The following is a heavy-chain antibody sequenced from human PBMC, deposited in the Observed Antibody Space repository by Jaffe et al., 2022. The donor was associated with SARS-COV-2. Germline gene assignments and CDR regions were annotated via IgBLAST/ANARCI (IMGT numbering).Heavy chain of an antibody. J-gene: IGHJ4*02. Sequence: QVQLVESGGGVVLPGRSLRLSCAASGFIFSDYSMHWVRQAPGKGLEWVAVISDDGSNTYYTDSMRGRLTISRDNSKNTVHLQMDSLRAEDTAVFYCAREGFTFGAFDYWGQGTLVTVSS. CDR2: ISDDGSNT. CDR1: GFIFSDYS. D-gene: IGHD3-16*01. CDR3: AREGFTFGAFDY. V-gene: IGHV3-30*04.